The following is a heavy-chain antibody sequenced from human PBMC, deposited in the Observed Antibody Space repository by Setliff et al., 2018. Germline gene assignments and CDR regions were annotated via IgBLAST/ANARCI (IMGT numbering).Heavy chain of an antibody. D-gene: IGHD3-3*01. CDR1: GFTISSNY. V-gene: IGHV3-66*01. J-gene: IGHJ4*02. CDR2: ISSGGST. CDR3: ARERYFWSGYHN. Sequence: GGSLRLSCAASGFTISSNYMSWVRQAPGKGLEWVSVISSGGSTYYADSVKGRFTISRDNSKNTLYPQMNSLRAEDTAVYYCARERYFWSGYHNWGQGTLVTVS.